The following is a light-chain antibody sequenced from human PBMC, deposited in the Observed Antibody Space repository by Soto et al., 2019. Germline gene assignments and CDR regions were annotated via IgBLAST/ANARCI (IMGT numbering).Light chain of an antibody. Sequence: DIQMTQSPSSLSASVGDRVTITCRASQGISNYLAWYQQKPGKVPKLLIYAASTLQSGVPSRFSGSASGPDFPLAIGSLQPEDVATYYCQQYNDAPWTFGQATQVEIK. V-gene: IGKV1-27*01. J-gene: IGKJ1*01. CDR3: QQYNDAPWT. CDR2: AAS. CDR1: QGISNY.